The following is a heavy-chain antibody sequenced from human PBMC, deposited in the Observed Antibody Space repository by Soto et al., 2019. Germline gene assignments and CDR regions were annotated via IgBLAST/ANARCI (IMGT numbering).Heavy chain of an antibody. CDR1: GYDFSAYW. CDR3: ATTDYGSVTFDS. D-gene: IGHD3-10*01. J-gene: IGHJ4*02. Sequence: DVHLVPPGAEVKKPGESLRISCTGSGYDFSAYWINWVRQMPGKGLEWMGTIYPGDSDVRYRPSFQGQVTISVDKSISIAYLQWSSLKAADTAIYYCATTDYGSVTFDSWGQGTLVTVSS. CDR2: IYPGDSDV. V-gene: IGHV5-51*03.